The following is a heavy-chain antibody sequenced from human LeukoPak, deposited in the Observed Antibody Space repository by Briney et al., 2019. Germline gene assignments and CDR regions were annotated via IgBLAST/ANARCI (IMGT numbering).Heavy chain of an antibody. CDR3: ARGPQWLDNWFDP. V-gene: IGHV3-74*01. D-gene: IGHD6-19*01. J-gene: IGHJ5*02. Sequence: GGSLRLSCAASGFTFSSYWMHWVRQAPGKGLVWVSRINSDGSSTSYADSVKGRFTISRDNAKNTLYLQMNSLRAEDTAVYYCARGPQWLDNWFDPWGQRTLVTVSS. CDR1: GFTFSSYW. CDR2: INSDGSST.